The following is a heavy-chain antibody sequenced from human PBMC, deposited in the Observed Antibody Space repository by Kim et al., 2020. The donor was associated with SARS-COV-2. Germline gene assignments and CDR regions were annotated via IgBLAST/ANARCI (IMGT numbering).Heavy chain of an antibody. D-gene: IGHD3-3*01. V-gene: IGHV3-21*01. J-gene: IGHJ4*02. CDR3: NAVWSGYYTRGY. CDR2: ISSSSSYI. CDR1: GFTFSSYS. Sequence: GGSLRLSCAASGFTFSSYSMNWVRQAPGKGLEWVSSISSSSSYIYYADSVKGRFTISRDNAKNSLYLQMNSLRAEDTAVYYCNAVWSGYYTRGYWGQGTLVTVSS.